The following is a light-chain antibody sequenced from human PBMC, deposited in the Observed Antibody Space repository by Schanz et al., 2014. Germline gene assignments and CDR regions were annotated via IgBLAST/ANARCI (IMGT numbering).Light chain of an antibody. J-gene: IGKJ1*01. CDR1: QSISSIN. CDR3: QYYVGPRT. CDR2: GAS. V-gene: IGKV3-20*01. Sequence: EIVLTQSPGTLSLSAGERATLSCRASQSISSINLAWYQQKPGQAPRLLIYGASSRATGIPNRFSGSGSGTDFTLIISKLEPEDFAVYYCQYYVGPRTFGQGTKVEIK.